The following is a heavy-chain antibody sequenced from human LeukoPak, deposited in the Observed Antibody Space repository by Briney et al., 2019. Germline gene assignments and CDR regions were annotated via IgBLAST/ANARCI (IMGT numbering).Heavy chain of an antibody. V-gene: IGHV3-74*01. CDR3: ARDLGQYYDTSDNWFDP. D-gene: IGHD3-22*01. Sequence: QAGGSLRLSCAASGFTFSSYGMHWVRQAPGKGLVWVSRINSDGINTSYADSVKGRFTISRDNAENTLNLQMNSLRAEDTAVYYCARDLGQYYDTSDNWFDPWGQGTLVTVSS. CDR1: GFTFSSYG. CDR2: INSDGINT. J-gene: IGHJ5*02.